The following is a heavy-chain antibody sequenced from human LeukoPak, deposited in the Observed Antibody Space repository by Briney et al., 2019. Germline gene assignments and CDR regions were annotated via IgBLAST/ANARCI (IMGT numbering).Heavy chain of an antibody. Sequence: GGSLRLSCAASGFTFSTYAMAWVRQAPGKGLEWVSAIRGDGATKFYADSVKGRFTVSRDNSKNTVYLQMNSLRAEDTAVYYCAKDQYRDYFRGADYWGQGTLVTVSS. CDR3: AKDQYRDYFRGADY. D-gene: IGHD2/OR15-2a*01. CDR1: GFTFSTYA. V-gene: IGHV3-23*01. J-gene: IGHJ4*02. CDR2: IRGDGATK.